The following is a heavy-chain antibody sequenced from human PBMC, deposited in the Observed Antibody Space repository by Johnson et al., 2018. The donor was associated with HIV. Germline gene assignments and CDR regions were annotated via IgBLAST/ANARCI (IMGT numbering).Heavy chain of an antibody. CDR2: IKSKTDGATT. J-gene: IGHJ3*02. V-gene: IGHV3-15*01. D-gene: IGHD6-13*01. Sequence: VQLVESGGGVVQPGGSLRLSCAASGFTFNNAWMGWVRQAPGKGLEWVGRIKSKTDGATTDYAAPLKGRFTISRDDSKNTLYLQMNSLKTEDTAVYYCTRSIAASGREAVDMWGQGTMVTVSS. CDR1: GFTFNNAW. CDR3: TRSIAASGREAVDM.